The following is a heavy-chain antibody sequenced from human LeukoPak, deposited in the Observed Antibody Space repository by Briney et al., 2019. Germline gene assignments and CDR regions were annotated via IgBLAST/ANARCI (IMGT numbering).Heavy chain of an antibody. CDR3: ARDEKAVAGQFDY. J-gene: IGHJ4*02. CDR2: ISSSSRYI. D-gene: IGHD6-19*01. Sequence: PGGSLRLSCAASGFTFSSYSMNWVRQAPGKGLEWVSSISSSSRYIYYADSVEGRFTLSRENAKNSLYLQMNSLRDEDTAVYYCARDEKAVAGQFDYWGQGTLVTVSS. V-gene: IGHV3-21*01. CDR1: GFTFSSYS.